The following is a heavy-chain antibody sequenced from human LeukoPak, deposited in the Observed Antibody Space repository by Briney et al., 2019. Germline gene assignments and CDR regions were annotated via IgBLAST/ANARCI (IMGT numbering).Heavy chain of an antibody. D-gene: IGHD5-24*01. CDR1: GFTFRTYA. V-gene: IGHV3-23*01. CDR2: ISGSGNGT. J-gene: IGHJ4*02. CDR3: AKRTMSEFDS. Sequence: GGSLRLSCTAPGFTFRTYAMNWVRQAPGKGLELLSGISGSGNGTYYADSVKGRFIISRDNSKNMVFLQMNSLTVEDAATYYCAKRTMSEFDSWGQGTQLIVSS.